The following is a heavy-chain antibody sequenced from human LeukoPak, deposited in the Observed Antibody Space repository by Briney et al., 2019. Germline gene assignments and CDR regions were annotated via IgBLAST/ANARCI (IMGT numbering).Heavy chain of an antibody. CDR2: ISWNSGSI. CDR3: AKGGYSGYDVGVYYFDY. CDR1: GFTFDDYA. V-gene: IGHV3-9*01. J-gene: IGHJ4*02. Sequence: GGSLRLSCAASGFTFDDYAMHWVRQAPGKGLEWVSGISWNSGSIGYADSVKGRFTISRDNAKNSLYLQMNSLRAEDTALYYCAKGGYSGYDVGVYYFDYWGQGTLVTVSS. D-gene: IGHD5-12*01.